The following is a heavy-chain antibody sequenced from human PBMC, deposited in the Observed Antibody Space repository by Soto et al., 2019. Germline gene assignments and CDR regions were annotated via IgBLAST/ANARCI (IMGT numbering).Heavy chain of an antibody. V-gene: IGHV4-31*03. D-gene: IGHD6-13*01. CDR1: GGSISSGGYY. CDR3: ARDSSSQSLPH. J-gene: IGHJ1*01. CDR2: IYYSGST. Sequence: SETLSLTCTVSGGSISSGGYYWSWICQHPGKGLEWIGYIYYSGSTYYNPSLKSRVTISVDTSKNQFSLKLSSVTAADTAVYYCARDSSSQSLPHWGQGTLVTVSS.